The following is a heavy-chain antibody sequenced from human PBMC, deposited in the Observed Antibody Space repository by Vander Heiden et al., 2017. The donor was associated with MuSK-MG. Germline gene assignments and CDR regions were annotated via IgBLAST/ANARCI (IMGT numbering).Heavy chain of an antibody. J-gene: IGHJ3*02. Sequence: EVQLLESGGGLVQPGGSLRLSCAASGFTFSSYAMSWVRQAPGKGLEWVSAISGSGGSTYYADSVKGRFTISRDNSKNTMYLQMNSLRAEDTAVYYCAKDPYSSSLALGATDAFDIWGQGTMVTVSS. V-gene: IGHV3-23*01. CDR1: GFTFSSYA. CDR3: AKDPYSSSLALGATDAFDI. D-gene: IGHD6-13*01. CDR2: ISGSGGST.